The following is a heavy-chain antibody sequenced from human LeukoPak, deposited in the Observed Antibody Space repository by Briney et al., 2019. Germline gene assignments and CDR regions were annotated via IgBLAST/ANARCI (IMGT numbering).Heavy chain of an antibody. V-gene: IGHV3-30-3*01. CDR1: GFTFSTYF. Sequence: GGSLRLSCAVSGFTFSTYFMHWVRQAPGKGLEWVADIASDGSHTFYVESVKGRFTISRDNSKNTLYLQMNSLRAEDTAVYFCARERQDTILHSGAFDIWGQGTMVTVSS. D-gene: IGHD2-21*01. CDR2: IASDGSHT. CDR3: ARERQDTILHSGAFDI. J-gene: IGHJ3*02.